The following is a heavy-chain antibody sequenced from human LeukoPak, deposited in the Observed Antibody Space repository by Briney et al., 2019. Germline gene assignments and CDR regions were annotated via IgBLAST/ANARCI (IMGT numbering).Heavy chain of an antibody. V-gene: IGHV4-4*09. Sequence: SETLSLTCTVPGRSISSYYWSWIRQPPGKGLEWIGNVYTSGSTNYNPSLRGRVTMSLDTSKNQISLKLSCVTAAVRAVYFCAGFIYSTSCFDYWGQGTLVTVSS. CDR1: GRSISSYY. D-gene: IGHD6-13*01. CDR2: VYTSGST. CDR3: AGFIYSTSCFDY. J-gene: IGHJ4*02.